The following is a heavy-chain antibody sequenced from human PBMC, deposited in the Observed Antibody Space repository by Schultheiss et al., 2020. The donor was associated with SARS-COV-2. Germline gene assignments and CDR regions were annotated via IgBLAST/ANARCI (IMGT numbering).Heavy chain of an antibody. CDR2: ISGSGGST. J-gene: IGHJ3*02. CDR1: GFTFSSYA. Sequence: GGSLRLSCAASGFTFSSYAMSWVRQAPGKGLEWVSAISGSGGSTYYADSVKGRFTISRDNSKNSLYLQMNSLRAEDTAVYYCARAYYYDSSGLTPADIWGQGTMVTVSS. CDR3: ARAYYYDSSGLTPADI. V-gene: IGHV3-23*01. D-gene: IGHD3-22*01.